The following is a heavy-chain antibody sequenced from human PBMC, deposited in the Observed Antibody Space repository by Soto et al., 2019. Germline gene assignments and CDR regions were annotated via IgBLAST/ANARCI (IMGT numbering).Heavy chain of an antibody. D-gene: IGHD2-15*01. CDR1: GYTFTTYG. CDR2: ISGNNGNR. V-gene: IGHV1-18*01. Sequence: QVQLVQSGAEVKKPGASVKVSCKTSGYTFTTYGVSWVRQAPGLGLEWMGWISGNNGNRNSAPKFHGRVSITTDTTTSTAYMELRSPRSDDSAISCCASVERAYCSGDNCELHFDYWGQGTLVTVTS. J-gene: IGHJ4*02. CDR3: ASVERAYCSGDNCELHFDY.